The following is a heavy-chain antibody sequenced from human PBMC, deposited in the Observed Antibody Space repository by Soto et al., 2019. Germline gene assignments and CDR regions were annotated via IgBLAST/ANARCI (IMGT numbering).Heavy chain of an antibody. CDR3: ARGTSELMTSLFAF. CDR1: GDAISTYY. D-gene: IGHD1-26*01. V-gene: IGHV4-59*03. Sequence: SLTSICGGDAISTYYLHWIRPTPGRGLEWIGCVHESGSTDYNPSLRGRVIISLHTSKSQFSLSLRSATAADTATDDGARGTSELMTSLFAFWGQGLPVTVSS. J-gene: IGHJ4*02. CDR2: VHESGST.